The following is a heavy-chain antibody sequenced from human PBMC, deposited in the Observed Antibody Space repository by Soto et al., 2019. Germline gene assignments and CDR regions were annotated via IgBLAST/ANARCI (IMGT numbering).Heavy chain of an antibody. CDR2: INHSGST. Sequence: SETLFLTCAAYGLSFSYHSIRILQPPGQGLEWIGEINHSGSTNYNPSLKSRVTISVDTSKNQFSLKLSSVTAADTDVYYCSIVRRGSRTYYCYSFTEAWGKGTLVTRSS. J-gene: IGHJ4*03. CDR3: SIVRRGSRTYYCYSFTEA. CDR1: GLSFSYH. D-gene: IGHD1-26*01. V-gene: IGHV4-34*01.